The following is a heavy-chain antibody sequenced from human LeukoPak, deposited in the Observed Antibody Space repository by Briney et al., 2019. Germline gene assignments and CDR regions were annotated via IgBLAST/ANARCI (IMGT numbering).Heavy chain of an antibody. J-gene: IGHJ4*02. CDR2: ISNSNSTI. CDR1: GFTFSSYS. Sequence: PGGSLRLSCAASGFTFSSYSMNWVRQAPGRGLEWISYISNSNSTIYYADSVKGRFTISRDTSKNMVFLQMNSLRVEDTAVYYCARGIDYWGRGTLVTVSS. V-gene: IGHV3-48*01. CDR3: ARGIDY.